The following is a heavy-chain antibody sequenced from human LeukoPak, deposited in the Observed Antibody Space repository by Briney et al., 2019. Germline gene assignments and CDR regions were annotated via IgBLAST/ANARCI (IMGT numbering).Heavy chain of an antibody. Sequence: GGSLSLSCAASGFTFSSYAMSWVRQAPGKGLEWVSAISGSGGSTYYADSVKGRFTISRDNSKNTLYLQMNSLRAEDTAIYYCAKDSSTTVTTKGGPRRSFDYWGLGTLVTVSS. J-gene: IGHJ4*02. CDR1: GFTFSSYA. CDR3: AKDSSTTVTTKGGPRRSFDY. D-gene: IGHD4-17*01. V-gene: IGHV3-23*01. CDR2: ISGSGGST.